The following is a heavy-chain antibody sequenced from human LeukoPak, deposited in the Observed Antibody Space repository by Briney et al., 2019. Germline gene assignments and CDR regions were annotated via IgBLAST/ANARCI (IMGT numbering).Heavy chain of an antibody. CDR2: ISYDGSNK. D-gene: IGHD1-20*01. J-gene: IGHJ4*02. CDR3: ANNWIFDN. Sequence: GGSLRLSCAASGFTFNIYAMHWVRQAPGKGLEWVAVISYDGSNKYYADSVKGRVTISRDNSKNTLFLQMNSLRAEDTAVYYCANNWIFDNWGQGTLVTVSS. CDR1: GFTFNIYA. V-gene: IGHV3-30*04.